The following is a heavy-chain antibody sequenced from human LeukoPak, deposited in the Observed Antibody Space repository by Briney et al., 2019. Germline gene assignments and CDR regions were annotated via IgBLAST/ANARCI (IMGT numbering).Heavy chain of an antibody. J-gene: IGHJ4*02. Sequence: WGSLRLSCAASGFTFSSYGMHWVRQAPGKGLEWVAFIRYDGSNKYYADSVKGRFTISRDNSKNTLYLQMNSLRAEDTAVYFCAKPSSSWTLSYYFDYWGQGTLVTVSS. CDR3: AKPSSSWTLSYYFDY. D-gene: IGHD6-13*01. CDR2: IRYDGSNK. V-gene: IGHV3-30*02. CDR1: GFTFSSYG.